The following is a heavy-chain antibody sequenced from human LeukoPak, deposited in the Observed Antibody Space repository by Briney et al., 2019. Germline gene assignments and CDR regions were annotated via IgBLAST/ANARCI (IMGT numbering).Heavy chain of an antibody. CDR3: AKYSLIAAARDNFDY. Sequence: SGGSLRLSCAASGFTFSSYAMSWVRQAPGKGLEWVSAISGSGGSTYYADSVKGRFTISRDNSKNPLYLQMNSLRAEDTAVYYCAKYSLIAAARDNFDYWGQGTLVTVSS. CDR1: GFTFSSYA. J-gene: IGHJ4*02. D-gene: IGHD6-13*01. V-gene: IGHV3-23*01. CDR2: ISGSGGST.